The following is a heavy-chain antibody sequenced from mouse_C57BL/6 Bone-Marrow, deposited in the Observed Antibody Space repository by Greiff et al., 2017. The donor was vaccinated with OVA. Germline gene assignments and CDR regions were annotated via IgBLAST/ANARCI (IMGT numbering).Heavy chain of an antibody. CDR3: ARGYGSRYYDAMDD. V-gene: IGHV1-26*01. CDR2: INPNNGGT. J-gene: IGHJ4*01. CDR1: GYTFTDYY. D-gene: IGHD1-1*01. Sequence: VQLQQSGPELVKPGASVKISCKASGYTFTDYYMNWVKQSHGKSLEWIGDINPNNGGTSYNQKFKGKATLTVDKSSSTAYMGLRSLTSEDSAIYYCARGYGSRYYDAMDDWGQGTSVTVSS.